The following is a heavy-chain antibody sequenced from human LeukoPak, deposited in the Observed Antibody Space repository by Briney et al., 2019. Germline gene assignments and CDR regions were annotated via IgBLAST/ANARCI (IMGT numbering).Heavy chain of an antibody. CDR1: GFTFSSYA. D-gene: IGHD6-19*01. CDR2: ISGSGGST. Sequence: GGSLRLSCAASGFTFSSYAMSWVRQAPGKGLEWVSAISGSGGSTYYADSVKGRFTISRDSSKNTLYLQMNSLRAEDTAVYYCARSSGWYVSYFDYWGQGTLVTVSS. CDR3: ARSSGWYVSYFDY. V-gene: IGHV3-23*01. J-gene: IGHJ4*02.